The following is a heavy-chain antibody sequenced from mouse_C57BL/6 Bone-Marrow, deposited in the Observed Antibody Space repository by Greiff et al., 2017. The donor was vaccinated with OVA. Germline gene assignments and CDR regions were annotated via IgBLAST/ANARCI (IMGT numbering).Heavy chain of an antibody. CDR1: GFNIKDDY. J-gene: IGHJ2*01. CDR2: IDPENGDT. CDR3: TTDLDY. V-gene: IGHV14-4*01. Sequence: VHVKQSGAELVRPGASVKLSCKASGFNIKDDYMHWVKQRPEKGLEWIGWIDPENGDTEYASKFQGKATITSDTSSNTAYLQLSSLTSEDTAVYYCTTDLDYWGQGTTLTVSS.